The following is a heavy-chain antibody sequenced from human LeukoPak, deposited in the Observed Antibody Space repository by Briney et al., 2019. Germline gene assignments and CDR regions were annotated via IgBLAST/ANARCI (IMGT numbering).Heavy chain of an antibody. CDR3: ARGVAARPGYFDY. V-gene: IGHV3-74*01. Sequence: YWXXXXXXXPGKGLVWXSRINSDGSSTIYADSVKGRFTISRDNAKNTLYLQMNSLRAEDTAVYYCARGVAARPGYFDYWGQGTLVTVSS. CDR1: YW. J-gene: IGHJ4*02. CDR2: INSDGSST. D-gene: IGHD6-6*01.